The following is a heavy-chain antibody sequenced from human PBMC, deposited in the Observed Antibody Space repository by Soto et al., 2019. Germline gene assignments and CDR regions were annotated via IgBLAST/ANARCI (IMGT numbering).Heavy chain of an antibody. CDR1: GFTFSSYA. V-gene: IGHV3-30*14. J-gene: IGHJ6*02. CDR3: ARCKSVIFGVVPDKDYGMDV. CDR2: ISYDGGNK. Sequence: GGSLRLSCAASGFTFSSYALQWVRQAPGKGLEWVAIISYDGGNKYYADSVDGRFTISRDNSKNQVVLTMTNMDPVDTATYYCARCKSVIFGVVPDKDYGMDVWGQGTTVTVSS. D-gene: IGHD3-3*02.